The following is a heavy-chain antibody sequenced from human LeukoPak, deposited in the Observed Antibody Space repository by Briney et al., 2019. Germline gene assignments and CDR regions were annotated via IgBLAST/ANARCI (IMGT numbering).Heavy chain of an antibody. CDR1: GFTFSSYW. D-gene: IGHD5-18*01. J-gene: IGHJ4*02. CDR2: ISSSSSTI. Sequence: PGGSLRLSCAASGFTFSSYWMSWVRQAPGKGLEWVSYISSSSSTIYYADSVKGRFTISRDNAKNSLYLQMNSLRAEDTAVYYCAKAGYSYGLDYWGQGTLVTVSS. CDR3: AKAGYSYGLDY. V-gene: IGHV3-48*04.